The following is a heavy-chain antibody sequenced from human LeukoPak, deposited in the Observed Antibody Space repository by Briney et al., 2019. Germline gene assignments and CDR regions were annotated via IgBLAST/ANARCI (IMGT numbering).Heavy chain of an antibody. D-gene: IGHD3-22*01. V-gene: IGHV5-51*01. Sequence: GESLKISCKGSGYSFTSYWIGWVRQMPGKGLEWMGIIYPGDSDTRYSPSFQGQVTISADKSISTAYLQWSSLKASDTAMYYCARSLRNYYDSGGYYRVDAFDIWGQGTMVTVSS. CDR2: IYPGDSDT. CDR3: ARSLRNYYDSGGYYRVDAFDI. J-gene: IGHJ3*02. CDR1: GYSFTSYW.